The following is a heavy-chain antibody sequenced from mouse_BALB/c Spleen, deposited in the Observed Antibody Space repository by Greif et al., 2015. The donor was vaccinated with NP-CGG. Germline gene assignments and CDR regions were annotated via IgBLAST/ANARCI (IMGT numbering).Heavy chain of an antibody. D-gene: IGHD2-1*01. CDR3: ARGGNYLYYFDY. CDR2: INPSTGYT. V-gene: IGHV1-7*01. J-gene: IGHJ2*01. CDR1: GYTFTSYW. Sequence: VQLQQSGAELAKPGASVKMSCKASGYTFTSYWMHWVKQRPGQGLEWIGYINPSTGYTEYNQKFKDKATLTADKSSSTAYMQLSSLTSEDSAVYYCARGGNYLYYFDYWGQGTTLTVSS.